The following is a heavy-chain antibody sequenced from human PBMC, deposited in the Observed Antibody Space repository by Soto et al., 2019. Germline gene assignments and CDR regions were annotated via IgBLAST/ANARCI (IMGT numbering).Heavy chain of an antibody. CDR2: ISGSGGST. V-gene: IGHV3-23*01. Sequence: GGSLRLSCAASGFTFSSYAMSWVRQAPGKGLEWVSAISGSGGSTYYADSVKGWFTISRDNSKNTLYLQMNSLRAEDTAVYYCAKDNQPLYYYYYGMDVWGQGTTVTVSS. CDR1: GFTFSSYA. D-gene: IGHD2-2*01. CDR3: AKDNQPLYYYYYGMDV. J-gene: IGHJ6*02.